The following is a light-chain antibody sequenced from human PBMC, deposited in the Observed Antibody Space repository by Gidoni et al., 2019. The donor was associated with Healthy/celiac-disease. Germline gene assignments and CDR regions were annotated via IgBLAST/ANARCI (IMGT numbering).Light chain of an antibody. CDR2: WAS. V-gene: IGKV4-1*01. Sequence: DIVMTQSTDSLAVSLGERATIHCKSSQSVLYSSNNKNYLAWYQQKPGQPPKLLIYWASTRESGVPDRFSGSGSGTDFTLTISSLQAEDVAVYYCQQYYSTPPTFXGXTKVEIK. CDR3: QQYYSTPPT. J-gene: IGKJ4*01. CDR1: QSVLYSSNNKNY.